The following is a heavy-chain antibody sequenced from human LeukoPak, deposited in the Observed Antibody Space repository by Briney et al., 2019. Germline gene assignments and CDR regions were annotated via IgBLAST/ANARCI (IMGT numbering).Heavy chain of an antibody. D-gene: IGHD2-15*01. J-gene: IGHJ5*02. CDR3: ARDRVVAAVNWFDP. CDR1: GGTFSSYA. CDR2: IIPVFGTA. Sequence: ASVKVSCKASGGTFSSYAISWVRQAPGQGLEWMGGIIPVFGTANYAQKFQGRVTITADESTSTAYMELSSLRSEDTAVYYCARDRVVAAVNWFDPWGQGTLVTVSS. V-gene: IGHV1-69*13.